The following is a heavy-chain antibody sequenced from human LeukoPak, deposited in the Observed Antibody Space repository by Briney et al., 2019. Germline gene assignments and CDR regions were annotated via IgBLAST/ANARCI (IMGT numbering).Heavy chain of an antibody. V-gene: IGHV4-61*08. Sequence: SETLSLTCTVSGGSINNGGYYWSWIRQHPGKGLEWLGYIYYTGSTIFNPSLKSRVAMSVDTSQRQFSLKLTSVTAADTAVYYCARSRVMPPISTFDYWGQGTLVTVSS. CDR3: ARSRVMPPISTFDY. D-gene: IGHD2-2*01. CDR2: IYYTGST. J-gene: IGHJ4*02. CDR1: GGSINNGGYY.